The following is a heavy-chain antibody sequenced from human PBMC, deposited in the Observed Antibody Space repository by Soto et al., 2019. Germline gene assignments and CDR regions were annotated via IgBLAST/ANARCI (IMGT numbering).Heavy chain of an antibody. CDR1: GLTFNNYW. V-gene: IGHV3-7*01. CDR3: ARGPY. J-gene: IGHJ4*02. CDR2: INEDGTKK. Sequence: GGSLRLSCAASGLTFNNYWMSWVRQAPWKGLEWVANINEDGTKKDYVDSVKGRFTISRDNAKNSVYLQMDSLSADDTAVYYCARGPYWGQGTLVTVSS.